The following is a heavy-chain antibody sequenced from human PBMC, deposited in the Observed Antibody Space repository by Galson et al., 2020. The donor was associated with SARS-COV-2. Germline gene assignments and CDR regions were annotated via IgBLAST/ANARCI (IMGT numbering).Heavy chain of an antibody. Sequence: ASVKVSCKASGYTFTGYYMHWVRQAPGQGLELMGWINPNSGGTNYAQKFQGRVTMTRDTSISTAYMELSRLRSDDTAVYYCARPDFWSGYYTLDYWGQGTLVTVSS. J-gene: IGHJ4*02. V-gene: IGHV1-2*02. CDR2: INPNSGGT. CDR1: GYTFTGYY. D-gene: IGHD3-3*01. CDR3: ARPDFWSGYYTLDY.